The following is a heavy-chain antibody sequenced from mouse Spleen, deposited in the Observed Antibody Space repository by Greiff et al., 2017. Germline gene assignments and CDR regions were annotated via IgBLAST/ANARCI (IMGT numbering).Heavy chain of an antibody. V-gene: IGHV3-8*02. CDR3: ARGGTRYWYFDV. D-gene: IGHD3-3*01. Sequence: EVQLQQSGPSLVKPSQTLSLTCSVTGDSITSGYWNWIRKFPGNKLEYMGYISYSGSTYYNPSLKSRISITRDTSKNQYYLQLNSVTTEDTATYYCARGGTRYWYFDVWGAGTTVTVSS. CDR1: GDSITSGY. J-gene: IGHJ1*01. CDR2: ISYSGST.